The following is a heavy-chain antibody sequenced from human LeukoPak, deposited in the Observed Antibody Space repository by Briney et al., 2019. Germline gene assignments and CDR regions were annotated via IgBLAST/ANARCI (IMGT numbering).Heavy chain of an antibody. J-gene: IGHJ4*02. CDR2: TSNSDYP. CDR3: AREPTQPLRFGEFHPFDN. V-gene: IGHV4-31*03. D-gene: IGHD3-10*01. CDR1: GASIRTSEDH. Sequence: SETLSLTCTVSGASIRTSEDHWTWIRQHPGKGLEWIGYTSNSDYPDSNPSLKSRVTISLDTSKNQFSLKLRSVTAADTAVYYCAREPTQPLRFGEFHPFDNWGQGTLVTVSS.